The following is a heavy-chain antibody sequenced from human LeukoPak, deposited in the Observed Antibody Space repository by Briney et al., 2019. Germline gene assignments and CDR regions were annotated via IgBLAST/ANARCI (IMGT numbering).Heavy chain of an antibody. CDR3: AKDYDFWSGYSCQFDY. V-gene: IGHV3-30*18. Sequence: GGSLRLSCAASGFTFSIYGMHWVRQAPGKGLEWVAVISYDGSNKYYADSVKGRFTISRDNSKNTLYLQMNSLRAEDTAVYYCAKDYDFWSGYSCQFDYWGQGTLVTVSS. J-gene: IGHJ4*02. CDR2: ISYDGSNK. CDR1: GFTFSIYG. D-gene: IGHD3-3*01.